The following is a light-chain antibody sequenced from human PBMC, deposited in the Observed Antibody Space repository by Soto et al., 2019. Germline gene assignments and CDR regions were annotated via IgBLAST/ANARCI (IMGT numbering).Light chain of an antibody. CDR1: QGISSY. Sequence: DIPLTQSPSFLSASLAARVAIXRRASQGISSYLAWYQQRPGKAPKLLVYDASTLQNGVPSRFSGSVSGTEFTLTISSLQPEDFATYHCQQLQRTPFTFGPGTKVDIK. CDR3: QQLQRTPFT. V-gene: IGKV1-9*01. CDR2: DAS. J-gene: IGKJ3*01.